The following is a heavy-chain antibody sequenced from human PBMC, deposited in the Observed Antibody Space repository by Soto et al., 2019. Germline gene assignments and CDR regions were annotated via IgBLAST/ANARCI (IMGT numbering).Heavy chain of an antibody. CDR1: GFTFSNAW. CDR3: TTDQVLGDIVVVYGMDV. V-gene: IGHV3-15*07. CDR2: IKSKTDGGTT. Sequence: RLSCAASGFTFSNAWMNWARQAPGKGLEWVGRIKSKTDGGTTDYAAPVKGRFTISRDDSKNTLYLQMNSLKTEDTAVYYCTTDQVLGDIVVVYGMDVWGQGTTVTVSS. J-gene: IGHJ6*02. D-gene: IGHD2-2*01.